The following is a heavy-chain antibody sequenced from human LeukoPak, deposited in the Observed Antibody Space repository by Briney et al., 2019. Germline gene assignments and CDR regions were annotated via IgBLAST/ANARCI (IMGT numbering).Heavy chain of an antibody. V-gene: IGHV1-69*01. CDR2: IIPIFGTA. CDR1: GGTFSSYA. J-gene: IGHJ4*02. D-gene: IGHD6-19*01. Sequence: ASVKVSCKASGGTFSSYAISWVRQAPGQGLEWMGGIIPIFGTANYAQKFQGRVTITADESTSTAYMELGSLRSEDTAVYYCARGGIAVADANFDYWGQGTLVTVSS. CDR3: ARGGIAVADANFDY.